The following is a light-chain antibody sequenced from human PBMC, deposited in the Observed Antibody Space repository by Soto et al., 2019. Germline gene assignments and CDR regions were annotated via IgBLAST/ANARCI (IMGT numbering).Light chain of an antibody. CDR1: NIGSKS. Sequence: SYELTQPPSVSVAPGKTAMITSGGNNIGSKSVHWYQQKPGQAPVLVIYSDSDRPSGIPERFSGSNSGNTATLTISRVEAGDEADYYCQVWDSSSDHYVFGTGTKLTVL. V-gene: IGLV3-21*04. CDR2: SDS. J-gene: IGLJ1*01. CDR3: QVWDSSSDHYV.